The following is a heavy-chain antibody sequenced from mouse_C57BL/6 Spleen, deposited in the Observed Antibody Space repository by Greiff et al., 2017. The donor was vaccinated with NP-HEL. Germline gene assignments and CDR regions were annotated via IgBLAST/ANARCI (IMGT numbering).Heavy chain of an antibody. CDR1: GYTFTSYW. Sequence: VQLQQSGAELVRPGSSVKLSCKASGYTFTSYWMHWVKQRPIQGLEWIGNIDPSDSETHYNQKFKDKATLTVDKSSSTAYMQLSSLTSEDSAVYYCARELGPSWFAYWGQVTLVTVSA. CDR3: ARELGPSWFAY. D-gene: IGHD4-1*01. J-gene: IGHJ3*01. V-gene: IGHV1-52*01. CDR2: IDPSDSET.